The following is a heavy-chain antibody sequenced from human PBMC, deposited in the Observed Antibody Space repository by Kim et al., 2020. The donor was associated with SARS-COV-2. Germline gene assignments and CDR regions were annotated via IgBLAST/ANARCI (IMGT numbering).Heavy chain of an antibody. J-gene: IGHJ3*02. Sequence: GGSLRLSCAASGFTFSSYSMNWVRQAPGKGLEWVSSISSSSSYIYYADSVKGRFTISRDNAKNSLYLQMNSLRAEDTAVYYCARDYLGSGWYPGAFDIWGQGTMVTVSS. CDR2: ISSSSSYI. D-gene: IGHD6-19*01. CDR1: GFTFSSYS. V-gene: IGHV3-21*01. CDR3: ARDYLGSGWYPGAFDI.